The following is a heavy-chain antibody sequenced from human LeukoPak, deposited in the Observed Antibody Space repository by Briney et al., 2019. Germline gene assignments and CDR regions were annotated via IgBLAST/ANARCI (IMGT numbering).Heavy chain of an antibody. D-gene: IGHD3-10*01. CDR2: IYSGGST. Sequence: GGSLRLSCAASGFTVSSNYMSWVRQAPGKGLEWVPVIYSGGSTYYADSVKGRFTISRDNSKNTLYLQMNSLRAEDTAVYYCARDPYYTSGGRWFDPWGQGTLVTVSS. J-gene: IGHJ5*02. V-gene: IGHV3-66*01. CDR3: ARDPYYTSGGRWFDP. CDR1: GFTVSSNY.